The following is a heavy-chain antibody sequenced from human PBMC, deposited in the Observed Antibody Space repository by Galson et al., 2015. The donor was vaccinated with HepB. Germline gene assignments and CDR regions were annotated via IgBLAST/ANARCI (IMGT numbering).Heavy chain of an antibody. Sequence: SVKVSCKASGGTFSSYAISWVRQAPGQGLEWMGGIIPIFGTANYAQKFQGRVTITADESTSTAYMELSSLRSEDTAVYYCARVRDYYDSSGYYFDYWGQGTLVTVSS. J-gene: IGHJ4*02. CDR2: IIPIFGTA. V-gene: IGHV1-69*13. CDR1: GGTFSSYA. CDR3: ARVRDYYDSSGYYFDY. D-gene: IGHD3-22*01.